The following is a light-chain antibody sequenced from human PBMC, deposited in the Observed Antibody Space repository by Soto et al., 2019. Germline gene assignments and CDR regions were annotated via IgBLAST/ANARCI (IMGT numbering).Light chain of an antibody. V-gene: IGKV1-5*01. J-gene: IGKJ1*01. Sequence: DIQLTQSPSTLSESFVDRVKITGRASRSISDWLAWYQQKPGKAPELLIFDASNLKSGVSSRFSGSGSGTEFTLTISRLQPDDVATYYCLQYSSHSWTFGQGTEVDI. CDR1: RSISDW. CDR3: LQYSSHSWT. CDR2: DAS.